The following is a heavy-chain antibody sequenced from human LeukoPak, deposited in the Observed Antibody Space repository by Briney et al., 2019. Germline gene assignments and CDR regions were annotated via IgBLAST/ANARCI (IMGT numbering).Heavy chain of an antibody. Sequence: GESLKISCKGSGYSFTSYWIAWVRQMPGKGLDWMGIIYPGDSDTRYSPSFQGQVTISADKSIGTAYLQWSSLKASDTAMYYCARRARITIFGVVKGAFDIWGQGTMVTVSS. CDR2: IYPGDSDT. CDR3: ARRARITIFGVVKGAFDI. V-gene: IGHV5-51*01. J-gene: IGHJ3*02. CDR1: GYSFTSYW. D-gene: IGHD3-3*01.